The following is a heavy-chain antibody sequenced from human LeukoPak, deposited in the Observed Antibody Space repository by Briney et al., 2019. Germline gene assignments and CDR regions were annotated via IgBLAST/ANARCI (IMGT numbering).Heavy chain of an antibody. J-gene: IGHJ4*02. D-gene: IGHD4-23*01. CDR1: GYSFTSKW. CDR3: ARPNYGGKSDFDY. CDR2: IDPSDSYA. V-gene: IGHV5-10-1*01. Sequence: GESLRISCKGSGYSFTSKWISWVRQMPGKGLEWMGRIDPSDSYASYSPSFQGHVTISSDKSISTAYPQWSSLKASDSAMYYCARPNYGGKSDFDYWGQGTLVTVSS.